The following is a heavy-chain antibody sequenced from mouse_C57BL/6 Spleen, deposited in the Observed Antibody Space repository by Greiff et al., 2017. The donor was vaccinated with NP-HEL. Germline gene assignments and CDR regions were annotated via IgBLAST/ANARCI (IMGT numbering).Heavy chain of an antibody. CDR2: INPNNGGT. V-gene: IGHV1-18*01. CDR1: GYTFTDYN. Sequence: VQLKESGPELVKPGASVKIPCKASGYTFTDYNMDWVKQSHGKSLEWIGDINPNNGGTIYNQKFKGKATLTVDKSSSTAYMELRSLTSEDTAVYYCARSRTVVATDYWYFDVWGTGTTVTVSS. CDR3: ARSRTVVATDYWYFDV. D-gene: IGHD1-1*01. J-gene: IGHJ1*03.